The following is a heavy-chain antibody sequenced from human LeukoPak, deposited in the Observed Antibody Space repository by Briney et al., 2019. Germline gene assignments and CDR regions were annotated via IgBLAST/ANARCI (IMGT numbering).Heavy chain of an antibody. CDR1: GFTFGDYA. V-gene: IGHV3-49*04. Sequence: GGSLRLSCKPSGFTFGDYAMSWVRQAPGKGLEWVGFIGSKAFGATTDYGASVKGRFTVSRDDSKSIAYLQMNSLKTEDTDTYYCTRDCSGSSCYEEMDYWGQGTLVTVSS. J-gene: IGHJ4*02. CDR3: TRDCSGSSCYEEMDY. CDR2: IGSKAFGATT. D-gene: IGHD2-15*01.